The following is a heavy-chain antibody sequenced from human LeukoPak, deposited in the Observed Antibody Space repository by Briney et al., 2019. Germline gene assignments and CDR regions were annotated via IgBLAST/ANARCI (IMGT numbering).Heavy chain of an antibody. CDR1: VFTFSSYS. CDR2: TSSSSSYI. J-gene: IGHJ4*02. CDR3: ARDYYNSSGYYHGDY. D-gene: IGHD3-22*01. Sequence: GGSLRLSCAPSVFTFSSYSMNWVRQAPGKGLEWVSSTSSSSSYIFYADSVKGRFTISRDNAKNSLYLQMNSLRAEDTAVSHCARDYYNSSGYYHGDYWGQGTLVTVSS. V-gene: IGHV3-21*01.